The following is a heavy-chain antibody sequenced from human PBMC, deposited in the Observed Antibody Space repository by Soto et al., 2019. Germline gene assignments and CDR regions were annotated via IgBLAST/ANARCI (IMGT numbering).Heavy chain of an antibody. CDR1: GGTFSTYA. V-gene: IGHV1-69*01. CDR2: IIPIFGTA. Sequence: QVQLVQSEAEVKKPGSSVKVSCKASGGTFSTYAISWVRQAPGQGLEWVGGIIPIFGTANYAQKFQGRVTITADESTSTAYMELSSLRSEDTAVYYCARAAYSYGTAYLSYYYGMDVWGQGTTVTVSS. D-gene: IGHD5-18*01. J-gene: IGHJ6*02. CDR3: ARAAYSYGTAYLSYYYGMDV.